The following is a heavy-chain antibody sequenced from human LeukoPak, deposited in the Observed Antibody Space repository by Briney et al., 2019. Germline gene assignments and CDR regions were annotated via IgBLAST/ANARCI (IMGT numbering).Heavy chain of an antibody. J-gene: IGHJ4*02. V-gene: IGHV4-4*07. Sequence: PAETLSLTCTVSDASVSGYYWSWIRLPAGKGLEWIGRLYNNGSTNCNPSLKSRVTMSVDTSKKQLSLRLKSVTAADTAVYYCTRDIGSGDYVFFDSWGQGTRVIVSS. CDR3: TRDIGSGDYVFFDS. CDR2: LYNNGST. D-gene: IGHD4-17*01. CDR1: DASVSGYY.